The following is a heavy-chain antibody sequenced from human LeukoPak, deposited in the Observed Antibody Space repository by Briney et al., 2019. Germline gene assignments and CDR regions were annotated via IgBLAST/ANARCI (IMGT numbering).Heavy chain of an antibody. CDR2: INPNSGGT. J-gene: IGHJ4*02. D-gene: IGHD3-22*01. V-gene: IGHV1-2*02. CDR3: ARVDGYYDSSGYYYFLDY. Sequence: GASVKVSCEASGYTFTGYYMHWVRQAPGQGLEWMGWINPNSGGTNYAQKFQGRVTMTRDTSISTAYMELSRLRSDDTAVYYCARVDGYYDSSGYYYFLDYWGQGTLVTVSS. CDR1: GYTFTGYY.